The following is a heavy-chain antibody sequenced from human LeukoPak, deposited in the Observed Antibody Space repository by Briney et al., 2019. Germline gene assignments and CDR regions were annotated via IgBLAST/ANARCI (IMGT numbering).Heavy chain of an antibody. D-gene: IGHD3-9*01. J-gene: IGHJ4*02. Sequence: GGSLRLSCTVSGCTFSRHWMSWVRKAPGKGLEWVANINPDGNDKQYVDSMKGRFTISRDNAKNSLYLQMNSLRAEDTAVYYCARGSGRGYFDWGQGTLVTVSS. V-gene: IGHV3-7*01. CDR1: GCTFSRHW. CDR2: INPDGNDK. CDR3: ARGSGRGYFD.